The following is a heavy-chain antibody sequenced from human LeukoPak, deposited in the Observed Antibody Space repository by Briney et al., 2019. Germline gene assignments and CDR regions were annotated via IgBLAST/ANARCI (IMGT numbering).Heavy chain of an antibody. CDR3: RGYNDFWSGSQFVS. CDR1: GFIFSGHV. V-gene: IGHV3-30-3*01. Sequence: AGGSLRLSCAASGFIFSGHVMHWVRQAPGKGLEWVSLISYDGSNKDYADSVKGRFTISRDNSKNTLYLQMNGLRAEDTAVYCARGYNDFWSGSQFVSWGQGTLVIVSS. CDR2: ISYDGSNK. D-gene: IGHD3-3*01. J-gene: IGHJ4*02.